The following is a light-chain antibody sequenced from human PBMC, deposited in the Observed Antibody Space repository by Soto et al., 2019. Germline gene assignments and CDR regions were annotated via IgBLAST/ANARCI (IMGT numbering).Light chain of an antibody. CDR2: GAS. J-gene: IGKJ1*01. CDR1: QSVSSSF. Sequence: EIVLTQSPGTLSLSPGERATLSCRASQSVSSSFLAWYQQKPGHAPRLLIYGASSRATGIPDRFSGGGSGTDFTLTISRLEPEDFAVYYCQQYGRSPWTFGQGTKVEIK. CDR3: QQYGRSPWT. V-gene: IGKV3-20*01.